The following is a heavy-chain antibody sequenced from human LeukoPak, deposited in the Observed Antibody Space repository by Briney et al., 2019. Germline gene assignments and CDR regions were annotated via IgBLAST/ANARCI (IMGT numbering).Heavy chain of an antibody. CDR1: GYSFNSYY. J-gene: IGHJ4*02. CDR3: ARDGSWSSIGGLGY. CDR2: INPGGGYT. D-gene: IGHD2-15*01. V-gene: IGHV1-46*02. Sequence: GASVKVSCKAFGYSFNSYYMHWVRQAPGQGLEWVGKINPGGGYTKYTQKFQGRFTMTSDTSTSTVYMEFSNLRPDDTAVYFCARDGSWSSIGGLGYWGQGTLVTVSS.